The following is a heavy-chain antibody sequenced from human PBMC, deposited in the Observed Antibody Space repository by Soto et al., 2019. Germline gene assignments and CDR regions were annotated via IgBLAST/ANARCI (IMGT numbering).Heavy chain of an antibody. Sequence: SETLPLTCTVSGGSINVYYWSWIRQPPGKGLEWVGYIYNSGSTNYNPSLKSRVTISVDTSKNQFSLKLNSVISADTAVYYCAKEQKHSSSWSELNYWGQGTLVTVSS. CDR2: IYNSGST. J-gene: IGHJ4*02. V-gene: IGHV4-59*01. CDR1: GGSINVYY. CDR3: AKEQKHSSSWSELNY. D-gene: IGHD6-13*01.